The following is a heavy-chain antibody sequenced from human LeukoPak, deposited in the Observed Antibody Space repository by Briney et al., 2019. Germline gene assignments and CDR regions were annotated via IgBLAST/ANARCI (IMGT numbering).Heavy chain of an antibody. J-gene: IGHJ6*02. Sequence: GGSLRLSCAASGNYWMHWVRQAPGKGLVWVSHVNSDGSWTSYADSVKGRFTISKDNAKNTVYLQMTNLGAEDTAVYYCVRGGFGHAMDVWGQGTTVTVSS. D-gene: IGHD3-10*01. CDR1: GNYW. CDR3: VRGGFGHAMDV. V-gene: IGHV3-74*01. CDR2: VNSDGSWT.